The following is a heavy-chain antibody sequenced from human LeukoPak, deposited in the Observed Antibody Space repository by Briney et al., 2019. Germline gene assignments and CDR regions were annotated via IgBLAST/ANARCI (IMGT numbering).Heavy chain of an antibody. CDR2: IYTSGST. D-gene: IGHD3-10*01. J-gene: IGHJ5*02. CDR3: AALSYYGSGSYYNWFDP. Sequence: SQTLSLTCTVSGGSISSGSYYWSWIRQPAGKGLEWIGRIYTSGSTNYNPSLKSRVTISVDTSKNQFSLKLSSVTAADTAVYYCAALSYYGSGSYYNWFDPWGQGTLVAVSS. V-gene: IGHV4-61*02. CDR1: GGSISSGSYY.